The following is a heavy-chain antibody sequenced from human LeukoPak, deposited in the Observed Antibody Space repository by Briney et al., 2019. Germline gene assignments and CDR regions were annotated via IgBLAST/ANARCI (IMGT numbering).Heavy chain of an antibody. CDR1: GFTFSDYY. CDR2: ISSSGSTI. V-gene: IGHV3-11*01. Sequence: PGGSLRLSCAASGFTFSDYYMSWIRQAPAKGLEWVSYISSSGSTIYYADSVKGRFTISRDNAKNSLYLQMNSLRAEDTAVYYCARDWVEEYSSSAGYWGQGTLVTVSS. J-gene: IGHJ4*02. D-gene: IGHD6-6*01. CDR3: ARDWVEEYSSSAGY.